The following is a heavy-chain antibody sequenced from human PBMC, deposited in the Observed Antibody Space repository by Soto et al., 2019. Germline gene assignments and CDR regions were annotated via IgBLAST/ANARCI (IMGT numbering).Heavy chain of an antibody. Sequence: ASVKVSCKASGYTFTSYGISWVRQAPGQGLEWMGWISAYNGNTNYAQKLQGRVTMTTDTSTSTAYMELRSLRSDDTAVYYCAREYYDFWSGPGHYGMDVWGQGTTVTVSS. CDR2: ISAYNGNT. J-gene: IGHJ6*02. CDR1: GYTFTSYG. D-gene: IGHD3-3*01. CDR3: AREYYDFWSGPGHYGMDV. V-gene: IGHV1-18*04.